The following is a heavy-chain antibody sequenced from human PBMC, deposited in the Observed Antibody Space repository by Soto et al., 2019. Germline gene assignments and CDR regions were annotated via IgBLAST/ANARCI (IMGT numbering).Heavy chain of an antibody. J-gene: IGHJ5*02. CDR2: INSYNGNT. Sequence: GASVKVSCKASGCTFTSYGISWVRQAPGQGLEWMGWINSYNGNTNYAQKLQGRVTMTTDTSTSTAYMELRSLRSDDTAVYYCAREPVAGIWFDPWGQGTLVTVLL. V-gene: IGHV1-18*01. D-gene: IGHD6-19*01. CDR3: AREPVAGIWFDP. CDR1: GCTFTSYG.